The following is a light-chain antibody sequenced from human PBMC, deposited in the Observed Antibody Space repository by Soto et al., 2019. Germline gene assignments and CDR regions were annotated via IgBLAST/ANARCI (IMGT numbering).Light chain of an antibody. J-gene: IGLJ1*01. CDR2: DVS. CDR1: SSDAGGYNY. V-gene: IGLV2-14*01. Sequence: QSALTQPASVSGSPGQSITISCTGTSSDAGGYNYVSWYQQHPGKAPKLMIYDVSNRPSGVSNRFSGSKSGNTASLTISGLQAEDEADYYCSSYTSSSTLDVFGTWTKVTVL. CDR3: SSYTSSSTLDV.